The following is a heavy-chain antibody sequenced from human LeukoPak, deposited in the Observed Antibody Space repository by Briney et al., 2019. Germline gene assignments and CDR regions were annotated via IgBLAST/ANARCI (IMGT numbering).Heavy chain of an antibody. J-gene: IGHJ4*02. CDR3: AKGQGAYLDY. Sequence: GGSLRLSCAASGXTFSSYAMSWVRQAPGKGLEWVSTISGSGGSTYYADSVKGRFTISRDNSKNTLYLQMNSLRAEDTAVYYCAKGQGAYLDYWGQGTLVTDSS. CDR1: GXTFSSYA. V-gene: IGHV3-23*01. CDR2: ISGSGGST.